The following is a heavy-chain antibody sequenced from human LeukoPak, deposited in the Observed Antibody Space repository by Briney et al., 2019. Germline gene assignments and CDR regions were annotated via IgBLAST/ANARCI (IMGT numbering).Heavy chain of an antibody. D-gene: IGHD2/OR15-2a*01. CDR2: IYASGST. CDR1: GGSIGNYY. V-gene: IGHV4-4*07. CDR3: ARDFYGDDGHHPFDY. J-gene: IGHJ4*02. Sequence: SETLSLTCSVSGGSIGNYYWNWLRQPAGKGLEWIGRIYASGSTNYNPSLKSRGTISIDKSKNHFSLNLKSVTAADTAFYYCARDFYGDDGHHPFDYWGQGIQVTVSS.